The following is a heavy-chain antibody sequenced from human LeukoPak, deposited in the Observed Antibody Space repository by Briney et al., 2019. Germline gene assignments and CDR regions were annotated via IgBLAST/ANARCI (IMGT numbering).Heavy chain of an antibody. D-gene: IGHD1-26*01. CDR2: IYSGGST. Sequence: GGSLRLSCAASGFTVSTTYMSWVRQAPGKGLEWVSVIYSGGSTFYADSVKGRFTISRDNSKNTLYLQMNSLRAEDTAVYYRARQSGTYPIFDYWGQGTLVTVSS. CDR3: ARQSGTYPIFDY. CDR1: GFTVSTTY. V-gene: IGHV3-66*04. J-gene: IGHJ4*02.